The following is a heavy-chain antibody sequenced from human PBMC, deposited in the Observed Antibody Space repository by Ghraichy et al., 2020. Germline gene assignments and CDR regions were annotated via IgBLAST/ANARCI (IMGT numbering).Heavy chain of an antibody. D-gene: IGHD5-18*01. CDR2: IYYSGST. V-gene: IGHV4-39*01. J-gene: IGHJ5*02. Sequence: SETLSLTCTVSGGSLSRSTYSWGCLRQPPGLGLKWIGSIYYSGSTYYNPSLKSRVTISVDTSKNQFSLKLSSVTAADTAVYYCASAEGPHRGYNYGYNWFDPWCQETLVAVSS. CDR3: ASAEGPHRGYNYGYNWFDP. CDR1: GGSLSRSTYS.